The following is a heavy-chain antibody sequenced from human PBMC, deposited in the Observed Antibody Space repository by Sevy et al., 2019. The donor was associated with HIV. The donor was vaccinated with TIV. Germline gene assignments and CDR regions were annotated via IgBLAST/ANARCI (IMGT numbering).Heavy chain of an antibody. CDR3: ARDGGGCSGGSCYSSLSFDY. CDR1: GFTVSSNY. D-gene: IGHD2-15*01. V-gene: IGHV3-53*01. Sequence: GGSLRLSCAASGFTVSSNYMSWVRQAPGKGLEWVSVIYSGVSTYYADSVKGRFTISGDNSKNTLYLQMNSLRAEDTAVYYCARDGGGCSGGSCYSSLSFDYWGQGTLVTVSS. CDR2: IYSGVST. J-gene: IGHJ4*02.